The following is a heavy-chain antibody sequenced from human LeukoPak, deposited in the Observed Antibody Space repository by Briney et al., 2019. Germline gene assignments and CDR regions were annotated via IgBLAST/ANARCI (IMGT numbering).Heavy chain of an antibody. D-gene: IGHD3-10*01. CDR1: GYTFTGYY. V-gene: IGHV1-2*02. CDR3: ARGTVQGVKTGNFDY. Sequence: ASVKVSCKASGYTFTGYYMHWVRQAPGQGLEWMGWINPNSGDTSYAQNFQGRVTMTRDTSISTAYMELSRLRSDDTAVYYCARGTVQGVKTGNFDYWGQGTLVTVSS. CDR2: INPNSGDT. J-gene: IGHJ4*02.